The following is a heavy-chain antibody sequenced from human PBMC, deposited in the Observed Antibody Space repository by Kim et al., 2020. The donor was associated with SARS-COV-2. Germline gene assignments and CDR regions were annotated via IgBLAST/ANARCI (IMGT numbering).Heavy chain of an antibody. D-gene: IGHD3-9*01. J-gene: IGHJ3*02. CDR2: IYPGDSDT. CDR1: GYSFTSYW. Sequence: GESLKISCKGSGYSFTSYWIGWVRQMPGKGLEWMGIIYPGDSDTRYSPSFQGQVTISADKSISTAYLQWSSLKASDTAMYYCARSTAPGDILTVGAFDIWGQGTMVTVSS. CDR3: ARSTAPGDILTVGAFDI. V-gene: IGHV5-51*01.